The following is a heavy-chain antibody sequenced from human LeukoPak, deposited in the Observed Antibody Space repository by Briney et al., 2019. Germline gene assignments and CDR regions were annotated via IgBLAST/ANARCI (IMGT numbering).Heavy chain of an antibody. CDR2: IYHSGSA. J-gene: IGHJ4*02. Sequence: PSETLSLTCTGSAYSISSGYYGGWIRQPPVKGLEWIGSIYHSGSAYYNQSLKSRGTISVTTSKYQFSLKLSSVTAADTAVYYCASYCSSTSCRFHYWGQGTLVTVSS. CDR1: AYSISSGYY. D-gene: IGHD2-2*01. V-gene: IGHV4-38-2*02. CDR3: ASYCSSTSCRFHY.